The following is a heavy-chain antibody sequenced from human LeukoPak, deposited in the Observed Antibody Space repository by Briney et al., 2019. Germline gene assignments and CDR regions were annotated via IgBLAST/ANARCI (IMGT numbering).Heavy chain of an antibody. CDR2: IYYSGSP. V-gene: IGHV4-59*01. Sequence: SETLSLTCTASGGSISNYYWSWVRQPPGKRLEWIGYIYYSGSPNYNPSLKSRVTMSLDTSRNQFSLKRSSVTAADTAVYYCTRTSASTAIDYWGPGTLVTVSS. CDR1: GGSISNYY. CDR3: TRTSASTAIDY. J-gene: IGHJ4*02. D-gene: IGHD4-17*01.